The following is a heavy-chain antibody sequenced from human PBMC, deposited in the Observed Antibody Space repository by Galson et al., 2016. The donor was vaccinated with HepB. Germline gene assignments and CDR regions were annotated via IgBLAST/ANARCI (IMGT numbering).Heavy chain of an antibody. Sequence: CAISGDSVSSNSAAWNWIRQSPSRGLEWLGRTYYRSKWYNEYAVSVKSRITINPETSKNQFSLQLNSVTPEETAVFYCARDLRVALAGTGYYYYGLDVWGQGTTVTVSS. CDR1: GDSVSSNSAA. V-gene: IGHV6-1*01. D-gene: IGHD6-19*01. CDR3: ARDLRVALAGTGYYYYGLDV. CDR2: TYYRSKWYN. J-gene: IGHJ6*02.